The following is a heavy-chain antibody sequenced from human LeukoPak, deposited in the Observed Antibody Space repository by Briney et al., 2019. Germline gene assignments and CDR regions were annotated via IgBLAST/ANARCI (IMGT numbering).Heavy chain of an antibody. CDR3: AREGGFYRPLDH. CDR1: RFNFITYP. V-gene: IGHV3-23*01. J-gene: IGHJ4*02. D-gene: IGHD3-3*01. Sequence: GGSLRLSCAAPRFNFITYPMTSGRQAPGKGLEWVSTMSDSGGSTYYADSVKGRFTISRDNSRNTLYLQMNSLRPEDTVVYYCAREGGFYRPLDHPGQGTLVTVSS. CDR2: MSDSGGST.